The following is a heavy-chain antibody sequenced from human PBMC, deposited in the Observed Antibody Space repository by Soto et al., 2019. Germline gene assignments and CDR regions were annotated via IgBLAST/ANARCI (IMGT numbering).Heavy chain of an antibody. CDR3: AKDRWELRSGMDV. CDR1: GFTFSSYG. J-gene: IGHJ6*02. V-gene: IGHV3-30*18. D-gene: IGHD1-26*01. Sequence: XGSLRLSCSAAGFTFSSYGMHWVRQAPGKGLEWVAVISYDGSNKYYADSVKGRFTISRDNSKNTLYLQMNSLRAEDTAVYYCAKDRWELRSGMDVWGQGTTVTVS. CDR2: ISYDGSNK.